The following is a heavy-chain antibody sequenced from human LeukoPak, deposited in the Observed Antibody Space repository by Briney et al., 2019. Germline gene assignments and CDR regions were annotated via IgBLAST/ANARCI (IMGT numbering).Heavy chain of an antibody. D-gene: IGHD3-10*01. CDR3: ARGGTRGVIPAYYFDY. Sequence: SETLSLTCAVYGGSFSGYYWSWIRQPPGKGLEWIGEITHSGSTKYNPSLKSRVTISVDTSNNQFSLKRSSVTAADTAVYYCARGGTRGVIPAYYFDYWGQGTLVTVSS. V-gene: IGHV4-34*01. CDR2: ITHSGST. CDR1: GGSFSGYY. J-gene: IGHJ4*02.